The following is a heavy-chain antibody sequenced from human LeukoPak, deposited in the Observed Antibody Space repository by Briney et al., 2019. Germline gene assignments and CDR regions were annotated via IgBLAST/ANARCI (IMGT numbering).Heavy chain of an antibody. V-gene: IGHV3-7*01. Sequence: ARSLRLSCVVSGFNFSNYWMNWVRQAPGKGLEWVANIKHDGSEKYYVDSVKGRFSISRDNAKKSLYLQMNSLRAEDTAVYYCARALSHCLDYWGQGTLVPVSS. J-gene: IGHJ4*02. D-gene: IGHD3-16*01. CDR3: ARALSHCLDY. CDR2: IKHDGSEK. CDR1: GFNFSNYW.